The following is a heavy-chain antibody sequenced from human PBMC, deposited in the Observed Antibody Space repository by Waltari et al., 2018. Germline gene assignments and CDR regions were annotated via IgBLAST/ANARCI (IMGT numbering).Heavy chain of an antibody. CDR1: GYTFTSYG. V-gene: IGHV1-18*01. CDR2: VSAYNGNT. CDR3: ARFGLLWCGELTRSDWAFDI. J-gene: IGHJ3*02. D-gene: IGHD3-10*01. Sequence: QVQLVQSGAEVKKPGASVKVSCKASGYTFTSYGISWVRQAPGQGLEWMGWVSAYNGNTNDAQKLQGRVTITTDTSTSTAYMELRSLRSDDTAVYYCARFGLLWCGELTRSDWAFDIWGQGTMVTVSS.